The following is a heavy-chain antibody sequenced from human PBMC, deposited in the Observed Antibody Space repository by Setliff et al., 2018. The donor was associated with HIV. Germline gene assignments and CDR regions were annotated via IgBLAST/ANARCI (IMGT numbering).Heavy chain of an antibody. V-gene: IGHV3-11*01. J-gene: IGHJ4*02. CDR3: ASQPAYSTDWYPPGYFDY. CDR1: GFTFSDYY. Sequence: GGSLRLSCAASGFTFSDYYMSWIRQAPGKGLEWVSYISSSDSTIYYADSVKGRFTISRDNAKNSLYLQMNSLLAEDTAVYYCASQPAYSTDWYPPGYFDYWGQGTPVTVSS. CDR2: ISSSDSTI. D-gene: IGHD6-19*01.